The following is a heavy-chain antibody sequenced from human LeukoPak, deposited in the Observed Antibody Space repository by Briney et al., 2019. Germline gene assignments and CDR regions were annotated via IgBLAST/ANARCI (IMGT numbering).Heavy chain of an antibody. CDR2: INPSGGST. J-gene: IGHJ6*02. CDR1: GYTFTSYY. Sequence: ASVKVSCKASGYTFTSYYMHWVRQAPGQGLEWMGIINPSGGSTSYAQKFQGRVTMTRDTSTSTVYMELSSLRSEDTAVYYCASGFYSNYDDHYYYGMDVWGQGTTVTVSS. V-gene: IGHV1-46*01. CDR3: ASGFYSNYDDHYYYGMDV. D-gene: IGHD4-11*01.